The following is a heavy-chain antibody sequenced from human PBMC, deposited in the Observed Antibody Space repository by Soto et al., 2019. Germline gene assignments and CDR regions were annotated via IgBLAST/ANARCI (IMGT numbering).Heavy chain of an antibody. J-gene: IGHJ6*02. V-gene: IGHV3-33*01. D-gene: IGHD2-2*02. CDR1: GFTFRSYG. CDR3: ARERLIPNGYGMYV. CDR2: IWFDGSKK. Sequence: QMQLVESGGGVVQPGRSLRLSCAASGFTFRSYGIHWVRQAPGKGLEGVALIWFDGSKKYYVDSVKGRFAVSRDNSKNTLYLQMNSLRVEDTAVYYCARERLIPNGYGMYVWAQGTTVTVSS.